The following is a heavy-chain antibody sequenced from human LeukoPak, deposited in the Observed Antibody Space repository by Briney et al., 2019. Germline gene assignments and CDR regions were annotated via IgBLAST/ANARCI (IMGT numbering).Heavy chain of an antibody. J-gene: IGHJ6*02. D-gene: IGHD3-10*01. CDR1: GGSISSGSYY. Sequence: SQTLSLTCTVSGGSISSGSYYWSWIRQPAGKGLEWIGRIYTSGSTNYNPSLKSRVTISVDTSKNQFSLKLRSVPAADTAVYYCARVRNTMVRGVPAGDYYGMDVWGQGTTVTVSS. CDR3: ARVRNTMVRGVPAGDYYGMDV. V-gene: IGHV4-61*02. CDR2: IYTSGST.